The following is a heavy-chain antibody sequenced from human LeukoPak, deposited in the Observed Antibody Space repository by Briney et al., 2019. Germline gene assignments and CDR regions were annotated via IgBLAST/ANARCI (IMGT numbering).Heavy chain of an antibody. D-gene: IGHD3-10*01. Sequence: GESLQISCKGSGYTFATRWLAWVRPLPGRGLEWMGIIYPDDSDAIYSPSFQGQVTISADKSISTAYLQWSSLKASDNAMYYCARGAYGSGSYYNYYGMDVWGQGTTVTVSS. CDR3: ARGAYGSGSYYNYYGMDV. J-gene: IGHJ6*02. CDR2: IYPDDSDA. V-gene: IGHV5-51*01. CDR1: GYTFATRW.